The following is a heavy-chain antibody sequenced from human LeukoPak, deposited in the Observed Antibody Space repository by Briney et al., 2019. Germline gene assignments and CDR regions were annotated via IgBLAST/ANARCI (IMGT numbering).Heavy chain of an antibody. D-gene: IGHD7-27*01. CDR2: ITSDTRYI. Sequence: GGSLRLSCAGAGFTFSSYTMNWVRQAPGKGLEWVSSITSDTRYIFYADSVKGRFTISRDNAKNSLYLQVNSLRAEDTAVYYCARDPRLRGHYLGGWFDPWGQGTLVTVSS. CDR3: ARDPRLRGHYLGGWFDP. CDR1: GFTFSSYT. V-gene: IGHV3-21*01. J-gene: IGHJ5*02.